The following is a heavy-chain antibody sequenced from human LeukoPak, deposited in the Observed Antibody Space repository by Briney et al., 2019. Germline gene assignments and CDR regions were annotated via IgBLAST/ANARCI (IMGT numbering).Heavy chain of an antibody. D-gene: IGHD3-10*01. J-gene: IGHJ4*02. CDR1: GFTVSTNY. CDR2: IYSGGTT. Sequence: PGGSLRLFCAASGFTVSTNYMSWVRHPRGTGLEGVSIIYSGGTTYFADSVKGRFTLSRDTSKNTLYLQMNSLRAEDTAVYYCARVVRGPYQLFDFWGQGTLVTVSS. V-gene: IGHV3-66*01. CDR3: ARVVRGPYQLFDF.